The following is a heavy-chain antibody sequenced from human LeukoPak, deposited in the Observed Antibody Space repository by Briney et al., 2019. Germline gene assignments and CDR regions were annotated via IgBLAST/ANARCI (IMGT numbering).Heavy chain of an antibody. CDR2: IYTSGST. V-gene: IGHV4-4*07. D-gene: IGHD3-22*01. CDR3: ARARYYYDSSGYNPYYYYGMDV. J-gene: IGHJ6*02. Sequence: SETLSLTCTVSGGSISSYYWSWIRQPAGRGLEWIGCIYTSGSTNYNPSLKSRVTISVDTSKNQFSLKLSSVTAADTAVYYCARARYYYDSSGYNPYYYYGMDVWGQGTTVTVSS. CDR1: GGSISSYY.